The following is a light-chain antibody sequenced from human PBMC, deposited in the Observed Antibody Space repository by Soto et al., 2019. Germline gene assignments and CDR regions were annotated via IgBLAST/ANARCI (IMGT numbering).Light chain of an antibody. Sequence: VIWMTQSPSLLSASTGDRVTISCRISQGISSYLAWYQQKPGKAPELLIYAASTLQSGVPSRFSGSGSGTDFTLTISGLQSEDVATYYCQQYYSFPLTFGGGTKVDIK. CDR2: AAS. V-gene: IGKV1D-8*01. J-gene: IGKJ4*01. CDR3: QQYYSFPLT. CDR1: QGISSY.